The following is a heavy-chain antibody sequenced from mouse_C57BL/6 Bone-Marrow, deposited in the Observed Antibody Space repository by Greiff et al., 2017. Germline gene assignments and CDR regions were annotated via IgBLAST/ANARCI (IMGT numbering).Heavy chain of an antibody. CDR3: ATGGDYETWFAY. D-gene: IGHD2-4*01. CDR2: IDPSDSET. V-gene: IGHV1-52*01. J-gene: IGHJ3*01. CDR1: GYTFTSYW. Sequence: QVQLQQPGAELVRPGSSVKLSCKASGYTFTSYWMHWVKQRPIQGLEWIGNIDPSDSETHYNQKFKDKATLTVDKSSSTAYMQLSSLTSEDSAVYYCATGGDYETWFAYWGQGTLVTVSA.